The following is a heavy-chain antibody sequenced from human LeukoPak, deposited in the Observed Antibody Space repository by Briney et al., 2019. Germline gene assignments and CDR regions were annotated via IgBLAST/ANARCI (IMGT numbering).Heavy chain of an antibody. Sequence: PETLSLTCAVYGGSFSGYYWSWIRQPPGKGLEWIGEINHSGSTNYNPSLKSRVTISVDTSKNQFSLKLSSVTAADTAVYYCARGSGAFDIWGQGTMVTVSS. CDR1: GGSFSGYY. J-gene: IGHJ3*02. D-gene: IGHD3-10*01. V-gene: IGHV4-34*01. CDR3: ARGSGAFDI. CDR2: INHSGST.